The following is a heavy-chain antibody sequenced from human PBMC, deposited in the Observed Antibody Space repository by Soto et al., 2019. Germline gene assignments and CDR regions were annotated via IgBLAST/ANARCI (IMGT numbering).Heavy chain of an antibody. V-gene: IGHV3-48*02. CDR3: ARDFGDIVVVPAADSEGYYYYYGMDV. CDR1: GFTFSSYS. Sequence: EVQLVESGGGLVQPGGSLRLSCAASGFTFSSYSMNWVRQAPGKGLEWVSYISSSSSTIYYADSVKGRFTISRDNAKNSLYLQMNSLRDEDTAVYYCARDFGDIVVVPAADSEGYYYYYGMDVWGQGTTVTASS. CDR2: ISSSSSTI. J-gene: IGHJ6*02. D-gene: IGHD2-2*01.